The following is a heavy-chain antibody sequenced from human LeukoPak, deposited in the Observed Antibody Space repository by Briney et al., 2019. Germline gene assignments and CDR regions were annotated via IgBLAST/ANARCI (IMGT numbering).Heavy chain of an antibody. V-gene: IGHV1-2*02. CDR2: INPNSGGT. Sequence: GASVKVSCKASGYTFTGYYMHWVRQAPGQGLEWMGWINPNSGGTNYAQKFQGRVTMTRGTSISTAYMELSRLRSDDTAVYYCARDPLYSSSSNWFDPWGQGTLVTVSS. CDR1: GYTFTGYY. CDR3: ARDPLYSSSSNWFDP. J-gene: IGHJ5*02. D-gene: IGHD6-6*01.